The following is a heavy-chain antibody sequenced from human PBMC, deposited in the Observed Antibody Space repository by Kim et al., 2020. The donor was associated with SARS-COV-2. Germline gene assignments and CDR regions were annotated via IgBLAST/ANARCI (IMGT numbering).Heavy chain of an antibody. CDR3: AKVANPAYQLPMYYFDY. CDR2: ISGSGGST. Sequence: GGSLRLSCAASGFTFSSYAMSWVRQAPGKGLEWVSAISGSGGSTYYADSVKGRFTISRDNSKNTLYLQMNSLRAEDTAVYYCAKVANPAYQLPMYYFDYWGQGTLVTVSS. J-gene: IGHJ4*02. CDR1: GFTFSSYA. V-gene: IGHV3-23*01. D-gene: IGHD2-2*01.